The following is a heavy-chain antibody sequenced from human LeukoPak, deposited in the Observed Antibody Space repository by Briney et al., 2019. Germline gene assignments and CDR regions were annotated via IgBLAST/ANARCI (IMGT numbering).Heavy chain of an antibody. CDR2: IYHSGST. CDR3: ARGGSGWYKGIDY. CDR1: GYSISSGYY. Sequence: PSETLSLTCTVSGYSISSGYYWGWIRQPPGKGLEWIGSIYHSGSTYYNPSLKSRVTISVDKSKNQFSLKLSSVTAADTAVYYCARGGSGWYKGIDYWGQGTLVTVSS. D-gene: IGHD6-19*01. J-gene: IGHJ4*02. V-gene: IGHV4-38-2*02.